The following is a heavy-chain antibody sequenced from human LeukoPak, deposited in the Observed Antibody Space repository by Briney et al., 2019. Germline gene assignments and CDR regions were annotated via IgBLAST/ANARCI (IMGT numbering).Heavy chain of an antibody. CDR3: ARVGDSSGYYLGAFDV. J-gene: IGHJ3*01. CDR1: NGSISSNY. Sequence: SETLSLTRPVSNGSISSNYWSWIRPPAGKGLAGIGRIYNTGSTNYKPSLKSRVAMSEDTSKNQFSLRLSSVTAADTAIYYCARVGDSSGYYLGAFDVWGQGTMVTVSS. V-gene: IGHV4-4*07. D-gene: IGHD3-22*01. CDR2: IYNTGST.